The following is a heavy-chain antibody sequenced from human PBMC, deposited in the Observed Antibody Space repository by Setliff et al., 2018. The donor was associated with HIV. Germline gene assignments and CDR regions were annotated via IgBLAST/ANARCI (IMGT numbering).Heavy chain of an antibody. CDR1: GGPLSGYF. CDR2: ISFSGTT. D-gene: IGHD5-12*01. CDR3: ALLEVPFIGAVSPPL. V-gene: IGHV4-34*01. Sequence: SETLSLTCAVYGGPLSGYFWSWIRQSPGKGLEWIGEISFSGTTNYNPSLKSRVTISVDTSKNQFSLKLNTVTAADTAVYYCALLEVPFIGAVSPPLWGQGNLVTVSS. J-gene: IGHJ4*02.